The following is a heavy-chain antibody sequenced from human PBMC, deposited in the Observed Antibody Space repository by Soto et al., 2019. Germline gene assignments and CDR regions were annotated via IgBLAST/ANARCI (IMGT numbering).Heavy chain of an antibody. J-gene: IGHJ3*02. CDR2: IKQDGSEK. Sequence: EVQLVESGGGLVQPGGSLRLSCAASGFTFSSYWMSWVRQAPGKGLEWVANIKQDGSEKYYVDSVKGRFTISRDNAKNSLYLQMNSLRSEDTAVYYCARGVWSLEQWLVTHDAFDIWGQGTMVTVSS. V-gene: IGHV3-7*01. D-gene: IGHD6-19*01. CDR3: ARGVWSLEQWLVTHDAFDI. CDR1: GFTFSSYW.